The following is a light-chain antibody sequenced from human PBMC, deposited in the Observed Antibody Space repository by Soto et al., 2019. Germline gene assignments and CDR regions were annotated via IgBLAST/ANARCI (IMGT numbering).Light chain of an antibody. Sequence: EIVLTQSPGTLSLSPGERATLSCRASQSVSSSYLAWYQQNPGQAPRLLIYGTSSRATGIPDRFSGSGSGTDFTLIISRLEPVDFTVYYCQQYGGPQHSFGQGTNLESK. CDR1: QSVSSSY. V-gene: IGKV3-20*01. CDR3: QQYGGPQHS. CDR2: GTS. J-gene: IGKJ2*03.